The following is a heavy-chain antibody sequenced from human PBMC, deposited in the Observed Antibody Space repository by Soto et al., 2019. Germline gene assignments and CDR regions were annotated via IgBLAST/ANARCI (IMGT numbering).Heavy chain of an antibody. V-gene: IGHV4-4*02. CDR1: GGSISSSNW. Sequence: QVQLQESGPGLVKPSGTLSLTCAVSGGSISSSNWWSWVRQPPGKGLEWIGEIYHSGSTNYNPSLKSRVTISVDKSKNQFSLKLRSVTAADTAVYYCATGVPAANGWNWFDPWGQGTLVTVSS. J-gene: IGHJ5*02. CDR2: IYHSGST. D-gene: IGHD2-2*01. CDR3: ATGVPAANGWNWFDP.